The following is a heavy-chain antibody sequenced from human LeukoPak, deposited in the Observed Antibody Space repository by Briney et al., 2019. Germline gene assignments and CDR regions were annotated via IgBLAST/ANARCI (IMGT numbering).Heavy chain of an antibody. D-gene: IGHD3-10*01. CDR2: IYTSGST. J-gene: IGHJ4*02. CDR3: ARDRFQYYGSGSYFLFDY. Sequence: KPSETLSLTCTVSGGSISSYYWSWIRQPAGKGLEWIGRIYTSGSTNYNPSLKSRVTMSVDTSKNQFSLKLSSVTAADPAVYYCARDRFQYYGSGSYFLFDYWGQGTLVTVSS. CDR1: GGSISSYY. V-gene: IGHV4-4*07.